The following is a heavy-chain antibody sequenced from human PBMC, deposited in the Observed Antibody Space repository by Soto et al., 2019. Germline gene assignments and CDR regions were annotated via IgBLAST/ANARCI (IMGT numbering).Heavy chain of an antibody. CDR3: AREVSYGGRSFTWGL. J-gene: IGHJ4*02. V-gene: IGHV1-2*06. CDR2: INPNKGDT. D-gene: IGHD1-26*01. CDR1: GYFFTSHY. Sequence: QVQLVQSGAEVAKPGASVKVYCTSYGYFFTSHYIHWVRLAPGRGLEWMGRINPNKGDTNSQQKFQGRVNMTRDTSIITAYMEMSGLRSDDTALYYCAREVSYGGRSFTWGLWGQGTLVTVSS.